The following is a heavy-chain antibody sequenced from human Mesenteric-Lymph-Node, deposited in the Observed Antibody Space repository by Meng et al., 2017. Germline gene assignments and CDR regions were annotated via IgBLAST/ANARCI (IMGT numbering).Heavy chain of an antibody. CDR3: ARTIGGADIVVVPAAYYFDY. V-gene: IGHV4-34*01. J-gene: IGHJ4*02. Sequence: QVQLQQWGAGLLKPSETLSLTCSVYGCSSSGYYWSRIRQPPGKGLEWIGEIHHSGSTNYNPSLKSRVTISVDTSKNQFSLKLSSVTAADTAVYYCARTIGGADIVVVPAAYYFDYWGQGTLVTVSS. CDR2: IHHSGST. D-gene: IGHD2-2*01. CDR1: GCSSSGYY.